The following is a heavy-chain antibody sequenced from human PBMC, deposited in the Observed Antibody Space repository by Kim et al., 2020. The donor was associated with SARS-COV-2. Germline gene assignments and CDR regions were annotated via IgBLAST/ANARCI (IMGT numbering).Heavy chain of an antibody. CDR1: GYTFTSYG. CDR3: ARGAVLRYFDWLLTTQDYFDY. Sequence: ASVKVSCKASGYTFTSYGISWVRQAPGQGLEWMGWISAYNGNTNYAQKLQGRVTMTTDTSTSTAYMELRSLRSDDTAVYYCARGAVLRYFDWLLTTQDYFDYWGQGTLVTVSS. J-gene: IGHJ4*02. V-gene: IGHV1-18*01. CDR2: ISAYNGNT. D-gene: IGHD3-9*01.